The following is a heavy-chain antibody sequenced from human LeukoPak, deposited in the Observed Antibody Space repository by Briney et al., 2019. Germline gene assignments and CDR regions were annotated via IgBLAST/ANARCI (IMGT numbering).Heavy chain of an antibody. D-gene: IGHD6-19*01. Sequence: GGSLRLSCAASGFTFSSYWMSWVRQAPGKGLEWVANIKQDGSEKYYVDSVKGRFTISRDNAKNSLYLQMNSLRAEDTAVYYYARVRGIAVAASVHDAFDIWGQGTMVTVSS. CDR1: GFTFSSYW. CDR2: IKQDGSEK. J-gene: IGHJ3*02. CDR3: ARVRGIAVAASVHDAFDI. V-gene: IGHV3-7*04.